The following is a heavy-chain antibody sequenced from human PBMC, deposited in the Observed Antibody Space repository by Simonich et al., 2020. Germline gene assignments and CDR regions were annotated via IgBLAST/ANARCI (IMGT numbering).Heavy chain of an antibody. V-gene: IGHV4-38-2*01. CDR3: ARVGYSNYYYYGMDV. Sequence: QVQLQESGPGLVKPSETLSLTCAVSGYSISSGYYWGWILQPPGKGLEWIVSIYHSGSTYYNPSLKRRVTISVDTSKNQFSLKLSSVTAADTAVYYCARVGYSNYYYYGMDVWGQGTTVTVSS. CDR2: IYHSGST. D-gene: IGHD6-13*01. J-gene: IGHJ6*02. CDR1: GYSISSGYY.